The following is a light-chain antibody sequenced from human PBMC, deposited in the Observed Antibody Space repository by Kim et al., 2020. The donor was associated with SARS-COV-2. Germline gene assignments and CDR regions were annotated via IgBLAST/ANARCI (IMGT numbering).Light chain of an antibody. J-gene: IGLJ1*01. CDR1: SSNIGRNT. V-gene: IGLV1-44*01. CDR2: SDN. Sequence: QSVLRQPPSASGTPGQRVTVTCSGSSSNIGRNTVTWYHHLSGTAPKLLIYSDNQRPSGVPDRLSGSRSGASASLAISGLQSEDEADYYCATWDDSLNGYLFGTGTKVTVL. CDR3: ATWDDSLNGYL.